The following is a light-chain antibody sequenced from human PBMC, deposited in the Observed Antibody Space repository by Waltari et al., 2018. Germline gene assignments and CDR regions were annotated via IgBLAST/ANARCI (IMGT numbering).Light chain of an antibody. J-gene: IGKJ2*01. CDR3: LQHHSYPRP. CDR1: QGISNY. V-gene: IGKV1-17*03. CDR2: AAS. Sequence: DIQMTQSPSAMSASVGDRVTITCRASQGISNYLAWFQQKPEKAHKRLMDAASSLQSGVPSSFSGSVSGTEFTLTISSLQPEPFATYYCLQHHSYPRPFGQGTRLEI.